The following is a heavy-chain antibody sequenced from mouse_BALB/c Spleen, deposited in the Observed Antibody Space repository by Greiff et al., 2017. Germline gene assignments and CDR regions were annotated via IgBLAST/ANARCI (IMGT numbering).Heavy chain of an antibody. CDR2: IYPGNSDT. Sequence: EVQLQQSGTVLARPGASVKMSCKASGFTFTSYWMHWVKQRPGQGLDWIGAIYPGNSDTSYNQKFKGKAKLTAVTSTSTAYMELSSLTNEDSAVYYCTREENYYGSSYGYAMVYWGQGTSVTVSS. CDR3: TREENYYGSSYGYAMVY. V-gene: IGHV1-5*01. J-gene: IGHJ4*01. CDR1: GFTFTSYW. D-gene: IGHD1-1*01.